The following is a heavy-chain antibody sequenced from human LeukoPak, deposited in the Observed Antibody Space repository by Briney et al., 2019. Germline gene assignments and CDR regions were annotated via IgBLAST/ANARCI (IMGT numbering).Heavy chain of an antibody. CDR2: ISYDGSNK. Sequence: GGSLRLSCAASGFTFSSYGMHWVRQAPGKGLEWVAVISYDGSNKYYADSVKGRFTISRDNSKNTLYLQMNSLRAEDTAVYYCAKDRSRTTVTLGGFDYWGQGTLVTVSS. J-gene: IGHJ4*02. V-gene: IGHV3-30*18. D-gene: IGHD4-11*01. CDR3: AKDRSRTTVTLGGFDY. CDR1: GFTFSSYG.